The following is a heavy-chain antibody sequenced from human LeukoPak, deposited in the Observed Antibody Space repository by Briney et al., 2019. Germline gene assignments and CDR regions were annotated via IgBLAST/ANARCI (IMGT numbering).Heavy chain of an antibody. J-gene: IGHJ4*02. D-gene: IGHD3-22*01. CDR2: IYHSGST. CDR1: GGSISSGGYS. Sequence: SETLSLTCAVSGGSISSGGYSWSWIRQPPGKGLEWIGYIYHSGSTYYNPSLKSRVTISVDRSKNQFSLELSSVTAADTAVYYCARFYDSTAFDYWGQGTLVTVSS. V-gene: IGHV4-30-2*01. CDR3: ARFYDSTAFDY.